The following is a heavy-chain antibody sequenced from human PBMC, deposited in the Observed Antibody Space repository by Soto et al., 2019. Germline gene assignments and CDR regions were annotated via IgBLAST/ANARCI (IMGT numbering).Heavy chain of an antibody. D-gene: IGHD6-13*01. Sequence: QVQLQESGPGLVKPSETLSLTCTVSGGSVSSGSYYWSWIRQPPGKGLEWIGYIYYSGSTNYNPSPKSRVTISVDTSKNQFSLKLSSVTAADTAVYYCARVYSSSWMNNLYYFDYWGQGTLVTVSS. V-gene: IGHV4-61*01. CDR1: GGSVSSGSYY. J-gene: IGHJ4*02. CDR2: IYYSGST. CDR3: ARVYSSSWMNNLYYFDY.